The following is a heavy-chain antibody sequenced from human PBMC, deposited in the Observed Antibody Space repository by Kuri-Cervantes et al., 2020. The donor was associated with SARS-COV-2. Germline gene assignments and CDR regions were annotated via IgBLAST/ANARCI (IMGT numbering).Heavy chain of an antibody. CDR1: GGSFSGYY. V-gene: IGHV4-34*01. Sequence: SETLSLTCAVYGGSFSGYYWSWIRQPPGKGLEWIGEIIHSGSANYNPSLKSRVTISVDTSKNQFSLKLSSVTAADTAVYYCARGKVVPAAHYYYYGMDVWGQGTTVTVSS. CDR2: IIHSGSA. D-gene: IGHD2-2*01. CDR3: ARGKVVPAAHYYYYGMDV. J-gene: IGHJ6*02.